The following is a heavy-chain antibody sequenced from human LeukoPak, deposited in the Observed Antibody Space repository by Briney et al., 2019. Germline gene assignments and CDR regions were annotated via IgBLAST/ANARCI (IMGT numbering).Heavy chain of an antibody. D-gene: IGHD1-26*01. Sequence: TGGSLRLSCAASGFTFDDYAMHWVRHAPGKGLEWVSGISWNSGSIGYADSVKGRFTISRDNAKNSLYLQMNSLRAEDMALYYCAKDINSGSYGSDAFDIWGQGTMVTVSS. CDR2: ISWNSGSI. CDR3: AKDINSGSYGSDAFDI. J-gene: IGHJ3*02. CDR1: GFTFDDYA. V-gene: IGHV3-9*03.